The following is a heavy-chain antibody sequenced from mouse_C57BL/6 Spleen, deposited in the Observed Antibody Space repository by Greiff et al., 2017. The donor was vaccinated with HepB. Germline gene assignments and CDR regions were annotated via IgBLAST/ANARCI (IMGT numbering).Heavy chain of an antibody. V-gene: IGHV1-15*01. Sequence: VQLQQSGAELVRPGASVTLSCKASGYTFTDYEMHWVKQTPVHGLEWIGAIDPETGGTAYNQKFKGKAILTADKSSSTAYMELRSLTSEDSAVYYGTREGNYNGSSYWYFDVWGTGTTVTVSS. D-gene: IGHD1-1*01. CDR3: TREGNYNGSSYWYFDV. CDR2: IDPETGGT. CDR1: GYTFTDYE. J-gene: IGHJ1*03.